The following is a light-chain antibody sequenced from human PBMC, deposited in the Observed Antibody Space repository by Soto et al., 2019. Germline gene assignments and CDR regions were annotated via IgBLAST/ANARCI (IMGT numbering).Light chain of an antibody. CDR3: LQYNSYPFA. J-gene: IGKJ4*01. CDR1: QGISNS. Sequence: DIQMTQSPSAMSASLADRLTITCRASQGISNSLAWFQQKPGRVPKRLIYGASTLQSWAPSRFSGSASGAAFTLTISSLQPEDFATYYSLQYNSYPFAFGGGTKVDIK. CDR2: GAS. V-gene: IGKV1-17*03.